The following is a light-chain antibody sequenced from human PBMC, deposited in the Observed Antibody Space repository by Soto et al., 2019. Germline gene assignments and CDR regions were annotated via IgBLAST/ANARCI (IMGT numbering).Light chain of an antibody. Sequence: EIVVTQSPGILSVSPGDRATLSCRASQSVGRNLAWYQQKPGQAPTLLIYAASTRATGLPARFSGSGSGTDFTLTISSLQYEDFAVYYFQEYSKWPLFTFGPGTRVDIK. CDR2: AAS. J-gene: IGKJ3*01. CDR1: QSVGRN. CDR3: QEYSKWPLFT. V-gene: IGKV3-15*01.